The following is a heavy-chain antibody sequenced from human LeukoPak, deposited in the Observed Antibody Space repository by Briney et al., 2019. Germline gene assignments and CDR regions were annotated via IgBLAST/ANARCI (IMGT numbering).Heavy chain of an antibody. J-gene: IGHJ4*02. V-gene: IGHV1-18*01. CDR2: ISAYNGNT. D-gene: IGHD6-13*01. Sequence: ASVKVSCKASGYTFTSYGISWLRQAPVQGLEWMGWISAYNGNTNYAQKLQGRVTMTTDTSTSTAYMELRSLRSDDTAVYYCARYYPGIAAAGFDYWGQGTLVTVSS. CDR3: ARYYPGIAAAGFDY. CDR1: GYTFTSYG.